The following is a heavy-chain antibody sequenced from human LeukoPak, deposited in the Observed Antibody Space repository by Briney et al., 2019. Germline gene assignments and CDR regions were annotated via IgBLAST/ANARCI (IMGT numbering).Heavy chain of an antibody. CDR1: GFTFSSYS. D-gene: IGHD6-13*01. V-gene: IGHV3-21*01. Sequence: GGSPRLSCAASGFTFSSYSMNWVRQAPGKGLEWVSSISSSSSYIYYADSVKGRFTISRDNAKNSLYLQMNSLGAEDTAVYYCAATSKQLPLMFVYWGQGTLVTVSS. J-gene: IGHJ4*02. CDR3: AATSKQLPLMFVY. CDR2: ISSSSSYI.